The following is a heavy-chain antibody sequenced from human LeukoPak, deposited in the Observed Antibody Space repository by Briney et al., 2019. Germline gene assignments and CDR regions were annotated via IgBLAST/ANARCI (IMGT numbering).Heavy chain of an antibody. CDR2: IYYSGST. CDR3: ARVKGYCSGGSCYFDYYYYYMDV. Sequence: GSLRLSCAASGFTFSSYWMSWVRQPPGKGLEWIGSIYYSGSTYYNPSLKSRVTISVDTSKNQFSLKLSSVTAADTAVYYCARVKGYCSGGSCYFDYYYYYMDVWGKGTTVTVSS. D-gene: IGHD2-15*01. J-gene: IGHJ6*03. V-gene: IGHV4-39*07. CDR1: GFTFSSYW.